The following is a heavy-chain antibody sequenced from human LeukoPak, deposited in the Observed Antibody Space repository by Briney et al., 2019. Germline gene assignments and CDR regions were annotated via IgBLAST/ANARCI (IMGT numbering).Heavy chain of an antibody. Sequence: GRSLRLSCAASGFTFDDYAMHWVRQAPGKGLEWVSGISWNSGSIGYADSVKGRFTISRDNAKNSLYLQMNSLRAEDTALYYCAKDAEAVASYFDYWGQGTRVTVSS. D-gene: IGHD6-19*01. V-gene: IGHV3-9*01. CDR1: GFTFDDYA. CDR2: ISWNSGSI. CDR3: AKDAEAVASYFDY. J-gene: IGHJ4*02.